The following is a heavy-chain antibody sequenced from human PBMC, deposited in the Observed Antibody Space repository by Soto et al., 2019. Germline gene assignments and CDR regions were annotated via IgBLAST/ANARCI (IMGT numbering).Heavy chain of an antibody. CDR3: AKESSGSFSFDF. Sequence: EVQLVESGGTVVRPGGSLRLSCVGSGFSFDAYTMHWVRQAPGKGLEWVSLISWDVGSTYYAGSVKGRFTISKDNSKNSLYLQMSSLRSEDTALYYCAKESSGSFSFDFWGQGTLVTVSS. CDR2: ISWDVGST. D-gene: IGHD1-26*01. V-gene: IGHV3-43*01. J-gene: IGHJ4*02. CDR1: GFSFDAYT.